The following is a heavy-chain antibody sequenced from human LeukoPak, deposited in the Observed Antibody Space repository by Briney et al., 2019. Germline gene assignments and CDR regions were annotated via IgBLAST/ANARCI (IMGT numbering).Heavy chain of an antibody. D-gene: IGHD5-18*01. Sequence: GGSLRLSCAASGFTFHDYAMYWVRQAPGKGLEWVSLINWNAGSTYYADSAKGRFTISRDNSKNTLYLQMNSLRAEDTAMYYCAKGGGGGYSYGYGQLDYWGQGTLVTVSS. J-gene: IGHJ4*02. CDR3: AKGGGGGYSYGYGQLDY. CDR2: INWNAGST. CDR1: GFTFHDYA. V-gene: IGHV3-43D*04.